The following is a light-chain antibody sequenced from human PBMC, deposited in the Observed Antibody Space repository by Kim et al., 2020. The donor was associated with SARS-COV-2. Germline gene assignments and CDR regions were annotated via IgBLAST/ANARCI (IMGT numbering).Light chain of an antibody. CDR1: QSVRSY. CDR3: QQRSNWPPLT. V-gene: IGKV3-11*01. CDR2: DAS. Sequence: LSPGERTTPSCRASQSVRSYLAWYQQKTRQAPRLLIYDASNRATGIPARFSGSGSGTDFTLTISSLEPEDFAVYYCQQRSNWPPLTFGGGTKLGI. J-gene: IGKJ4*01.